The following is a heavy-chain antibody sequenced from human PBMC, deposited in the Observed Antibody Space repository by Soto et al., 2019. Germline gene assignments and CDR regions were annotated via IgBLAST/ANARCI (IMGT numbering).Heavy chain of an antibody. CDR2: ISYDGSNK. CDR1: GFTFSSYG. Sequence: QVQLVESGGGVVQPGRSLRLSCAASGFTFSSYGMHWVRQAPGKGLEWVAVISYDGSNKYYADSVKGRFTISRDNSKNTLYLQMNSLRAEDTAVYYCAKDLPRQGFDYWGQGTLVIVSS. V-gene: IGHV3-30*18. CDR3: AKDLPRQGFDY. J-gene: IGHJ4*02.